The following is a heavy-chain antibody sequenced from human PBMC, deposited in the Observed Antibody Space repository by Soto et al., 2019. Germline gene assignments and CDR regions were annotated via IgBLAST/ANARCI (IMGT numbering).Heavy chain of an antibody. CDR3: VWSFCTLGLHFEH. CDR2: IYHSGST. J-gene: IGHJ4*01. CDR1: GGAISSSNW. Sequence: PSETLSLTCAVSGGAISSSNWWSWVRQPPGKGLEWIGEIYHSGSTNYNPSLKSRVTISVDKSKNQFSLKLSSVTAADTAVYYCVWSFCTLGLHFEHWGHGTLVTVSS. D-gene: IGHD5-12*01. V-gene: IGHV4-4*02.